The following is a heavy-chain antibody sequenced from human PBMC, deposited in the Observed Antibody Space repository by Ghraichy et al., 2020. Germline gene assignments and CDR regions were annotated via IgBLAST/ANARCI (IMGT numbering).Heavy chain of an antibody. CDR3: ASSDGLPIVRSVGN. CDR1: GGSISSYY. J-gene: IGHJ4*02. CDR2: IYYSGST. Sequence: SETLSLTCTVSGGSISSYYWSWIRQPPGKGLEWIGYIYYSGSTNYNPSLKSRVTISVDTSKNQFSLKLSSVTAADTAVYYCASSDGLPIVRSVGNWGQGTLVTVSS. V-gene: IGHV4-59*01. D-gene: IGHD2-15*01.